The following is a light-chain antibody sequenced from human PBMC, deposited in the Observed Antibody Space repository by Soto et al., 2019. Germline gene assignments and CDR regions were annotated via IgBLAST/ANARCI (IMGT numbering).Light chain of an antibody. Sequence: EIVMTQSPATLSVSPGGRATLSCRASQSVYSNLAWYQQKPGQAPRLLIYGASTRATGIPARFSGSGAGTDFTLTISSLQSEGSAVYYCQQYNNWPPVTFGGGTRVEIK. CDR1: QSVYSN. V-gene: IGKV3-15*01. CDR3: QQYNNWPPVT. CDR2: GAS. J-gene: IGKJ4*01.